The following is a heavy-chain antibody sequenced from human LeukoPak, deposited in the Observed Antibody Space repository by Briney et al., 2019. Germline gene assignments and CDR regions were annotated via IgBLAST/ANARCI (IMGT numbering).Heavy chain of an antibody. J-gene: IGHJ5*02. D-gene: IGHD4-17*01. Sequence: SETLSLTCTVSGYSISSGYYWGWIRQPPGKGLEWIGYIYYSGSTYYNPSLKSRVTISVDTSKNQFSLKLSSVTAADTAVYYCASFNDYGDSTNWFDPWGQGTLVTVSS. CDR3: ASFNDYGDSTNWFDP. V-gene: IGHV4-38-2*02. CDR1: GYSISSGYY. CDR2: IYYSGST.